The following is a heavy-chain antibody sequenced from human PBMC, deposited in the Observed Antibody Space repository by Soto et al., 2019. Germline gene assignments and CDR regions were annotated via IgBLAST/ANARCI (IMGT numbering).Heavy chain of an antibody. CDR2: ISYDGTNK. CDR3: ARPPFDSSGYYRN. J-gene: IGHJ4*02. Sequence: GGSLRLSCVVSGFSLSRYAMHWVRQAPGKGLEWVAAISYDGTNKNYADSVKGRFTISGDNSKDTLYLQMDSLRPDDTAVYYCARPPFDSSGYYRNWGQGTLVTVSS. D-gene: IGHD3-22*01. V-gene: IGHV3-30*04. CDR1: GFSLSRYA.